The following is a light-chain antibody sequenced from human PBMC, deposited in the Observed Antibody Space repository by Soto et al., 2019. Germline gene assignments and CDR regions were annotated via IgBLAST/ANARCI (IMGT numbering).Light chain of an antibody. V-gene: IGKV1-5*01. CDR3: QQYNSYPWT. CDR1: QRISSW. Sequence: DIQMTQSPSTLSASVGDRVTITCRASQRISSWLAWYQQKPGKAPKLLIYDASSLESGVPSRFSGSGSGTEFTLTISSLQHDDFATYYCQQYNSYPWTFGQGTKVEIK. J-gene: IGKJ1*01. CDR2: DAS.